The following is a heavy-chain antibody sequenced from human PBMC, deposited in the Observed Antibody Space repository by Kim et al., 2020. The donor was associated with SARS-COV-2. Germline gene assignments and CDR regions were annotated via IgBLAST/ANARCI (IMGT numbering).Heavy chain of an antibody. D-gene: IGHD2-2*01. J-gene: IGHJ2*01. CDR3: ARRDIVVVPAAVDSDWYFDL. Sequence: SETLSLTCTVSGGSISSGDYYWSWIRQPPGKGLEWIGYIYYSGSTYYNPSLKSRVTISVDTSKNQFSLKLSSVTAADTAVYYCARRDIVVVPAAVDSDWYFDLWGRGTLVTVSS. V-gene: IGHV4-30-4*01. CDR1: GGSISSGDYY. CDR2: IYYSGST.